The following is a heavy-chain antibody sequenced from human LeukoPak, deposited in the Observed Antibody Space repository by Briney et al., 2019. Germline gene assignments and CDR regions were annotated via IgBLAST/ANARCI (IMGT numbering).Heavy chain of an antibody. CDR2: IRYDGSNK. D-gene: IGHD3-22*01. CDR3: AKDTIYYDSSNYFVDY. CDR1: GFTFIGYG. Sequence: GGSLRLSCAASGFTFIGYGMHWVRQAPGKGLEWVAFIRYDGSNKYYEDFVKGRFTISRDNSNNTLYLQMNNLRPEDTAVYYCAKDTIYYDSSNYFVDYWGQGTLVTVSS. V-gene: IGHV3-30*02. J-gene: IGHJ4*02.